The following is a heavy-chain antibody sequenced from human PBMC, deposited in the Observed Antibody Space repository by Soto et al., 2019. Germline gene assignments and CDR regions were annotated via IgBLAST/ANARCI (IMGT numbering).Heavy chain of an antibody. V-gene: IGHV1-69*12. J-gene: IGHJ3*02. CDR3: AREVAADGTFREDVFDI. D-gene: IGHD6-13*01. CDR2: IIPIFSTT. Sequence: QVHLVQSGAEVKKPGSSVKVSCKAPGGTFSNHAINWVRQAPGQGLEWMGRIIPIFSTTNYAQKFQGRVTMTADESTITAYLELSSLKQDDKAVYYCAREVAADGTFREDVFDIWGQGTLVTVSS. CDR1: GGTFSNHA.